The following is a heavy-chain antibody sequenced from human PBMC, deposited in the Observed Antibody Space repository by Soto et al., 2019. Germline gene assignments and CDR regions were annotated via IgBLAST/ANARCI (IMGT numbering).Heavy chain of an antibody. V-gene: IGHV1-2*04. CDR1: GYTFTGYY. Sequence: ASVKVSFKASGYTFTGYYMHWLRQAPGQGLEWMGWINPNSGGTNYAQKFQGWVTMTRDTSISTAYMELSRLRSDDTAVYYCARDTPSGGYYYYYYGMDVWGQGTTVTVSS. CDR2: INPNSGGT. J-gene: IGHJ6*02. D-gene: IGHD3-16*01. CDR3: ARDTPSGGYYYYYYGMDV.